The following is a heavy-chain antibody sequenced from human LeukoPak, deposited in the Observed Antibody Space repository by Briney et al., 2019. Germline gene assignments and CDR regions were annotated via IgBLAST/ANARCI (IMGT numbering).Heavy chain of an antibody. CDR1: GGSISSYY. D-gene: IGHD3-22*01. J-gene: IGHJ5*02. CDR2: ICTSGST. CDR3: ARDGFRRRYYDSRQNWFDP. V-gene: IGHV4-4*07. Sequence: PSETLSLTCTVSGGSISSYYWSWIRQPAGKGLEWIGRICTSGSTNYNPSLKSRVTMSVDTSKNQFSLKLSSVTAADMAVYYCARDGFRRRYYDSRQNWFDPWGQGTLVTVSS.